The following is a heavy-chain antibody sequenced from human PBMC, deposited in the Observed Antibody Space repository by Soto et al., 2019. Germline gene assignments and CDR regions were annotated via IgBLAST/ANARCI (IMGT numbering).Heavy chain of an antibody. CDR1: GYTFTSYD. D-gene: IGHD3-22*01. J-gene: IGHJ6*02. V-gene: IGHV1-8*01. CDR2: MNPNSGNT. Sequence: QVQLVQSGAEVKKPGASVKVSCKASGYTFTSYDINWVRQATGQGLEWMGWMNPNSGNTGYAQKFQGRVTMTRNTPLNTAYMELSSLRSEDTAVYYCARGLSYYYDSSGSPGGMDVWGQGTTVNVSS. CDR3: ARGLSYYYDSSGSPGGMDV.